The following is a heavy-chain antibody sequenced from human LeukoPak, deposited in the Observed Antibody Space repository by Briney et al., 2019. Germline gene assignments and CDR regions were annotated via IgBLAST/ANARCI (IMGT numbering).Heavy chain of an antibody. J-gene: IGHJ4*02. CDR3: ASTHGLWFGELLSY. CDR1: GFTVSSNY. D-gene: IGHD3-10*01. V-gene: IGHV3-53*01. CDR2: IYSGGST. Sequence: GGSLRPSCAASGFTVSSNYMSWVRQAPGKGLEWVSVIYSGGSTYYADSVKGRFTISRDNSKNTLYLQMNSLRAEDTAVYYCASTHGLWFGELLSYWGQGTLVTVSS.